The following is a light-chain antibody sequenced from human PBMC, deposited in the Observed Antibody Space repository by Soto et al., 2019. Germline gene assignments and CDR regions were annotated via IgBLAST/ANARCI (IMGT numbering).Light chain of an antibody. CDR1: NSDVGAYNF. Sequence: ALTQPASVSGSPGQSIAISCTGTNSDVGAYNFVSWYQQYPGKAPKLIIHEVNNRPSGVSDRFSGSKSGNTASLTISGLQADDEADYYCSSFTTYNTRVFGTGTEVTVL. V-gene: IGLV2-14*01. CDR2: EVN. CDR3: SSFTTYNTRV. J-gene: IGLJ1*01.